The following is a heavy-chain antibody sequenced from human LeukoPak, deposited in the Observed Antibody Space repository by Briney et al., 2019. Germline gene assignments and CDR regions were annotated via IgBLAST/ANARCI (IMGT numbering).Heavy chain of an antibody. CDR2: IIPIFGTA. CDR1: GGTFSSYA. D-gene: IGHD6-13*01. J-gene: IGHJ6*03. CDR3: ASIAAAGTSYYYYMDV. Sequence: SVKVSCKASGGTFSSYAISWVRQAPGQGLEWMGRIIPIFGTANYAQKFQGRVTTTTDESTSTAYMELSSLRSEDTAVYYCASIAAAGTSYYYYMDVWGKGTTVTVSS. V-gene: IGHV1-69*05.